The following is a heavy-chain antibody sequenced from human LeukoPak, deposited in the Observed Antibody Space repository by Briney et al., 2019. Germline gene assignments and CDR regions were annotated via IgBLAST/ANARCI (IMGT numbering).Heavy chain of an antibody. CDR1: GGSFSGYY. J-gene: IGHJ4*02. V-gene: IGHV4-34*01. D-gene: IGHD2-2*02. CDR3: ARLGYCSSTRCYRDY. CDR2: INHSRST. Sequence: NPSETLSLTCAVYGGSFSGYYWSWIRQPPGKGGEWIGEINHSRSTNYNPSLKSRVTISVDTSKNQFSLKLSSVTAEDTAVYYCARLGYCSSTRCYRDYWGEGTLVTVSS.